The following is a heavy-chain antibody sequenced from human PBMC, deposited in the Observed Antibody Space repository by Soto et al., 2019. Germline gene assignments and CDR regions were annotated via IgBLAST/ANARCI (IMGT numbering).Heavy chain of an antibody. J-gene: IGHJ4*02. Sequence: GGSLRLSCEASGFIFSGYWMSWVRQAPGKGLEWVSAISGSGGSTYYADSVKGRFTISRDNSKNTLYLQMNSLRAEDTAVYYCAKEYEYSSGWERIDYWGQGTLVTVS. D-gene: IGHD6-19*01. CDR1: GFIFSGYW. V-gene: IGHV3-23*01. CDR2: ISGSGGST. CDR3: AKEYEYSSGWERIDY.